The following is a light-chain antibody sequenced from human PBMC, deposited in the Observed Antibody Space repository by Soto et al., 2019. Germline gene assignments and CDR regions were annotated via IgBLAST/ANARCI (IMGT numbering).Light chain of an antibody. CDR2: EVR. J-gene: IGLJ3*02. CDR3: SAYTARSTLV. V-gene: IGLV2-14*01. Sequence: QAVGTPPASVCGSIGESVTISCSGTMRDVGAYNLVSWYQQHPGTAPKLIIYEVRNRPSGISSRFSGSRSGNTASLTISGLQSEDEGDYYCSAYTARSTLVFGGGTKVTVL. CDR1: MRDVGAYNL.